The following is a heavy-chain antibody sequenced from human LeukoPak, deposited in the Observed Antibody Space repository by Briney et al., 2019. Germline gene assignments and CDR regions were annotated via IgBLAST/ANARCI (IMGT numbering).Heavy chain of an antibody. Sequence: PGGSLRLSCEASGFTFDNYAMHWVRQAPGKGLEWVSGLSWNSGALGYADSVRGRFTISRDNAKNSLYLLMNSLTAEDTALYYCTKAESSTFYYGYFDSWGQGTLVTVSS. V-gene: IGHV3-9*01. J-gene: IGHJ4*02. D-gene: IGHD2-2*01. CDR1: GFTFDNYA. CDR3: TKAESSTFYYGYFDS. CDR2: LSWNSGAL.